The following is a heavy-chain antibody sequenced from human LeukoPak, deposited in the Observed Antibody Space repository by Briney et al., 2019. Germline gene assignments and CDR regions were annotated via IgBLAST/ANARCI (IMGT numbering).Heavy chain of an antibody. J-gene: IGHJ4*02. CDR3: ARARPSYSGSYYFDY. D-gene: IGHD1-26*01. CDR1: GYTFTGYY. CDR2: INPNSGGT. Sequence: GASVKVSCKASGYTFTGYYMHWVRQAPGQGLEWMGWINPNSGGTNYAQKFQGRVTMTRATSISTAYMELSRLRSDDTAVYYCARARPSYSGSYYFDYWGQGTLVTVSS. V-gene: IGHV1-2*02.